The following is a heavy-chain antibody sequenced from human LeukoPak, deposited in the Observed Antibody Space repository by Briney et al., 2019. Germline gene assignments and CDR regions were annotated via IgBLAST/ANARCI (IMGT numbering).Heavy chain of an antibody. J-gene: IGHJ4*02. CDR1: GYTFTSYD. CDR3: ARPDRRWSGYYTLGY. CDR2: MNPNRGNT. D-gene: IGHD3-3*01. Sequence: ASEKVSCKASGYTFTSYDINWVRQATGQGLEWMGWMNPNRGNTGYAQKFQGRVTMTRNTSISTAYMELSSLRSEDTAVYYCARPDRRWSGYYTLGYWGQGTLVTVSS. V-gene: IGHV1-8*01.